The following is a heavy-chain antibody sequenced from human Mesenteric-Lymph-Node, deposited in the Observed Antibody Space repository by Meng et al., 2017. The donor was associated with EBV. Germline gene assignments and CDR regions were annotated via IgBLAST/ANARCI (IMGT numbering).Heavy chain of an antibody. CDR3: ARRLTGDHFFDV. D-gene: IGHD7-27*01. V-gene: IGHV4-39*01. J-gene: IGHJ4*02. CDR1: GGSISISGDY. Sequence: SGPRLVKLSQTLCLPCSVSGGSISISGDYLCWIRQPPGKGLEWIGSIYDNGRTFYHNPSFKSRVTISLDTSKSQFSLRLTSVTAADTAVYYCARRLTGDHFFDVWGQGTLVTVSS. CDR2: IYDNGRTF.